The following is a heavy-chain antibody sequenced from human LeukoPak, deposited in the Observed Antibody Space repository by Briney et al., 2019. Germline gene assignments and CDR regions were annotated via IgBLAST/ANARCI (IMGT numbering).Heavy chain of an antibody. CDR1: GYTFTSYD. Sequence: GASVKVSCKASGYTFTSYDINWVRQATGQGLEWMGWMNPNSGNTGYAQKFQGRVTMTRNTSISTAYMELSSLRSEDPAVYYCARRRSSIAAFYYYYMDVWGKGTTVTVSS. CDR3: ARRRSSIAAFYYYYMDV. CDR2: MNPNSGNT. V-gene: IGHV1-8*01. J-gene: IGHJ6*03. D-gene: IGHD6-6*01.